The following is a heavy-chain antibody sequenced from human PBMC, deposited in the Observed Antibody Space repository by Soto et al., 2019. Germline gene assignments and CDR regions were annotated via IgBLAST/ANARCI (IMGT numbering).Heavy chain of an antibody. Sequence: QVLLQESGRVLVKPSQTLSLTCTVSGGSISSGGYYWSWIRQHPGKGLEWIGYIYYSGSTYYNPSLKSRVTISIDTCKNQFSLKLSSVTAADTAVYYCARGSQKLGRVRWDYFDYWCQGTLVTVSS. CDR1: GGSISSGGYY. J-gene: IGHJ4*02. D-gene: IGHD6-13*01. CDR2: IYYSGST. CDR3: ARGSQKLGRVRWDYFDY. V-gene: IGHV4-31*03.